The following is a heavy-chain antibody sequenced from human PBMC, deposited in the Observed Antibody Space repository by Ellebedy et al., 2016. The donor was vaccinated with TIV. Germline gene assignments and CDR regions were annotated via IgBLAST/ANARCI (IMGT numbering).Heavy chain of an antibody. CDR1: GGSISSGGYY. Sequence: SETLSLTXTVSGGSISSGGYYWSWNRQHPGKGLEWIGYIYYSGSTYYNPSLKSRVTISVDTSKNQFSLKLSSVTAADTAVYYCARAHIVVVVAATPWAFDIWGQGTMVTVSS. V-gene: IGHV4-31*03. D-gene: IGHD2-15*01. CDR3: ARAHIVVVVAATPWAFDI. J-gene: IGHJ3*02. CDR2: IYYSGST.